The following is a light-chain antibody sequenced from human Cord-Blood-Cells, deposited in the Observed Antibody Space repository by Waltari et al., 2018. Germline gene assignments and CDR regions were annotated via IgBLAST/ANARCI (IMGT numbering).Light chain of an antibody. Sequence: QSALTQHASVSGSPGQSITISCTGTSSDVGSYNLVSWYQQHPGKAPKLMIYEGSKRPSGVSNRFSGSKSGNTASLTISGLQAEDEADYYCCSYAGSSTFNWVFGGGTKLTVL. CDR2: EGS. CDR3: CSYAGSSTFNWV. CDR1: SSDVGSYNL. J-gene: IGLJ3*02. V-gene: IGLV2-23*03.